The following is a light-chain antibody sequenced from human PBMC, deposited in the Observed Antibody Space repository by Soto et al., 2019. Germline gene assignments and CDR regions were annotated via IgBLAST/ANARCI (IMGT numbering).Light chain of an antibody. Sequence: DVVMTQSPDSLIVSLGERVTINCRSSQNLLYSSSRKNHLAWYQQKPGHPSTLLIYWASSRHSGVPTRFNGSGSGTDFTLTISDVQADDVAVYYCHQYYSSPSTLGRGTNLEIK. CDR3: HQYYSSPST. J-gene: IGKJ2*01. V-gene: IGKV4-1*01. CDR1: QNLLYSSSRKNH. CDR2: WAS.